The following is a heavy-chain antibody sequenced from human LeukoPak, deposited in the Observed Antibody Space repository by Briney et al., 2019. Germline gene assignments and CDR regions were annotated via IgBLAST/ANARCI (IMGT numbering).Heavy chain of an antibody. D-gene: IGHD2-15*01. J-gene: IGHJ3*02. CDR2: ISSSGSTI. CDR1: GFTFSDYY. Sequence: NAGGSLRLSCAASGFTFSDYYMSWIRQAPGKGLERVSYISSSGSTIYYADSVKGRFTISRDNAKNSLYLQMNSLRAEDTAVYYCARGEIFCSGGSCGDAFDIWGQGTMVTVSS. CDR3: ARGEIFCSGGSCGDAFDI. V-gene: IGHV3-11*04.